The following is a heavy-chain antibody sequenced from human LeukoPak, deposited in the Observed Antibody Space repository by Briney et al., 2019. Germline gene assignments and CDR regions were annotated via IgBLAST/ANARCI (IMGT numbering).Heavy chain of an antibody. CDR1: GFTFSSYS. CDR3: ARGEYSSGWSN. CDR2: ISSSSSTI. D-gene: IGHD6-19*01. V-gene: IGHV3-48*01. Sequence: GGSLRLSCAASGFTFSSYSMNWVRQAPGKGLEWVSYISSSSSTIYYADSVKGRFTISRDNAKNSLYLQMNSLRAEDTAVYYCARGEYSSGWSNWGQGTLVTVSS. J-gene: IGHJ4*02.